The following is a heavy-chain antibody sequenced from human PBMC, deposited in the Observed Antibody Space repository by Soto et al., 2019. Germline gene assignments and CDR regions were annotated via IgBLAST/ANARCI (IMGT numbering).Heavy chain of an antibody. CDR2: IYYSGST. D-gene: IGHD5-12*01. V-gene: IGHV4-39*01. J-gene: IGHJ4*02. Sequence: SETLSLTCTVSGGSISSSSYYWGWIRQPPGKGLEWIGSIYYSGSTYYNPSLKSRVTISVDTSKNQFSLKLSSVTAADTAVYYCARPYNSGYDFGSGALFDYWGQGTLVTVSS. CDR3: ARPYNSGYDFGSGALFDY. CDR1: GGSISSSSYY.